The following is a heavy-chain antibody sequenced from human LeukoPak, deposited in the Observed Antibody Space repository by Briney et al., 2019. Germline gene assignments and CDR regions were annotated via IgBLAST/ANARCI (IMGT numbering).Heavy chain of an antibody. CDR1: GYTFTGYY. CDR2: INPNSGGT. D-gene: IGHD2-2*01. Sequence: ASVKVSCRASGYTFTGYYMHGVRQAPAQGLEWMGWINPNSGGTNYAQKSQGRVTMTGDTSISTAYMELSRLRSDDTAVYYCARDLGRIVVVPAAMKGFDYWGQGTLVTVSS. V-gene: IGHV1-2*02. CDR3: ARDLGRIVVVPAAMKGFDY. J-gene: IGHJ4*02.